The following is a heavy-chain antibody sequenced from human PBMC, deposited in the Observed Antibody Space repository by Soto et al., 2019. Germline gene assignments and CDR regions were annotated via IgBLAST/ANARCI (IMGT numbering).Heavy chain of an antibody. CDR3: AHIPNYYQYDWFDP. CDR2: IYWDDDK. J-gene: IGHJ5*02. Sequence: QITLKESGPTLVKPTQTLTLTCTFSGFSLTTRGVGVGWIRQPPGKALECLALIYWDDDKRYSPSLQSRLSITKDTSKNQGVLTMTNGDPVDTATYYCAHIPNYYQYDWFDPWGQGTLVSVSS. CDR1: GFSLTTRGVG. V-gene: IGHV2-5*02. D-gene: IGHD3-16*01.